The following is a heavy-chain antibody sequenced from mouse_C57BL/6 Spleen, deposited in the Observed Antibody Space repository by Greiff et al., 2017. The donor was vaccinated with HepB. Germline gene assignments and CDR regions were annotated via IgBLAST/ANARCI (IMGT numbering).Heavy chain of an antibody. Sequence: EVKLMESGGGLVKPGGSLKLSCAASGFTFSSYAMSWVRQTPEKRLEWVATISDGGSYTYYPDNVKGRFTISRDNAKNNLYLQMSHLKSEDTAMYYCARGGGLDGYYGWFAYWGQGTLVTVSA. J-gene: IGHJ3*01. D-gene: IGHD2-3*01. CDR3: ARGGGLDGYYGWFAY. CDR1: GFTFSSYA. V-gene: IGHV5-4*03. CDR2: ISDGGSYT.